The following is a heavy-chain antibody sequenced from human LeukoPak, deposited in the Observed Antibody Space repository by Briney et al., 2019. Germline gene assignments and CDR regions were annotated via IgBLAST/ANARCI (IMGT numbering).Heavy chain of an antibody. CDR1: GFTFDDYA. Sequence: PGGSLRLSCAASGFTFDDYAMHWVRQAPGKGLEWVSLISGDGGSTYYADSVKGRFTISRDNSKNSLYLQMNSLRTEDTALYYFAKVKTGGSYQYYFDYWGQGTLVTVSS. CDR2: ISGDGGST. D-gene: IGHD1-26*01. V-gene: IGHV3-43*02. CDR3: AKVKTGGSYQYYFDY. J-gene: IGHJ4*02.